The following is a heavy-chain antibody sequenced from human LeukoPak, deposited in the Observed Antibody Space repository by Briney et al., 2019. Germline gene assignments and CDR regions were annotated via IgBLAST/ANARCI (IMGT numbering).Heavy chain of an antibody. J-gene: IGHJ6*03. D-gene: IGHD6-13*01. CDR2: IYYSGST. CDR1: GGSISGYY. V-gene: IGHV4-59*01. Sequence: SETLSLTCTVSGGSISGYYWSWIRQPPGKGLEWIGYIYYSGSTNYNPSLKSRVTISVDTSKNQFSLKLSSVTAADTAVYYCARTTEAHSWRTRYYDYYMDVWGKGATVTVSS. CDR3: ARTTEAHSWRTRYYDYYMDV.